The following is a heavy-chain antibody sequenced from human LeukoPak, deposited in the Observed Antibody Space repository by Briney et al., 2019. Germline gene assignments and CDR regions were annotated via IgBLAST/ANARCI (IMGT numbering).Heavy chain of an antibody. Sequence: LETLSLTCTVSGGSISSSSYYWGWIRQPPGQGLQWIGTISYSGSTYYNPSLKSRVTISVDTSKNRFSLKLTSVTVADTAVYYCARHGSSGWFEDAFDIWGQGTMVAVSS. J-gene: IGHJ3*02. CDR2: ISYSGST. D-gene: IGHD6-19*01. V-gene: IGHV4-39*01. CDR1: GGSISSSSYY. CDR3: ARHGSSGWFEDAFDI.